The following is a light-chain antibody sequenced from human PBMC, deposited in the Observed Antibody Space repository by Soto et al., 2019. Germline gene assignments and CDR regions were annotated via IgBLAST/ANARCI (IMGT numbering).Light chain of an antibody. V-gene: IGLV2-14*01. CDR2: DVS. J-gene: IGLJ1*01. Sequence: QSALTQPASVSGSPGQSIAISCTGTSSDVGGYSYVSWYQQQPGKAPKLVISDVSNRPSGVSDRFSGSKSGNTAPLTISGLQTEDDADYYCASYTTSSTYVLGTGTKVTVL. CDR3: ASYTTSSTYV. CDR1: SSDVGGYSY.